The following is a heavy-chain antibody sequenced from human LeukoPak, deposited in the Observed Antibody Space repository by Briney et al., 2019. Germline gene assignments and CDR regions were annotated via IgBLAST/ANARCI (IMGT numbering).Heavy chain of an antibody. Sequence: GGSLRLSCEVSGFTFSSYHMNWVRQAPGKGLEWVSYISSSGSTIYYADSVKGRFTISRDNAKNSLYLQMNSLRAEDTAVYYCARDYGGSSPFDYWGQGTLVTVSS. J-gene: IGHJ4*02. V-gene: IGHV3-48*03. CDR1: GFTFSSYH. CDR3: ARDYGGSSPFDY. CDR2: ISSSGSTI. D-gene: IGHD4-23*01.